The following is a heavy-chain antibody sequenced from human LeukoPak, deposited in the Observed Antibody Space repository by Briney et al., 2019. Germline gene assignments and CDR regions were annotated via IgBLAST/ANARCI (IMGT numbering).Heavy chain of an antibody. J-gene: IGHJ4*02. CDR2: IYYSGST. V-gene: IGHV4-39*01. CDR1: GASISGIAYY. CDR3: AKSGGYGLIDY. D-gene: IGHD1-26*01. Sequence: PSETLSLTCAVSGASISGIAYYWGWVRQPPGKGLEWIGNIYYSGSTYYNASLQSRVTISIDTSKNQFSLRLNSVTAADTAMYYCAKSGGYGLIDYWGQGTLVTVSS.